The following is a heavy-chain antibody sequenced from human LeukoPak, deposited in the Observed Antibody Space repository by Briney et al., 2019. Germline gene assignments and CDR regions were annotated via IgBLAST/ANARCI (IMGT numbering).Heavy chain of an antibody. Sequence: ASVKVSCKTSGYRFTDYFMHWVRQAPGQRLEWMGWINPNSGGTNYAQKFQGRVTMTRDKSISTAYMELSRLRSDDTAVYSCARDLGIYCASTSCPSDYWGQGTLVTVSS. CDR3: ARDLGIYCASTSCPSDY. J-gene: IGHJ4*02. CDR1: GYRFTDYF. V-gene: IGHV1-2*02. D-gene: IGHD2-2*01. CDR2: INPNSGGT.